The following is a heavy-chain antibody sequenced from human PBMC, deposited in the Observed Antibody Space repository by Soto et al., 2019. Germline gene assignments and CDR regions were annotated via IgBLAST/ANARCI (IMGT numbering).Heavy chain of an antibody. D-gene: IGHD1-7*01. CDR1: GYTFSSYA. Sequence: LVKVSCKASGYTFSSYAISWLRKTPGQGLEWMGGIIPIFGTANYAQKFQGRVTITADESTSTAYMELSSLRSEDTAVYYCASTRNSYYYYYGMDVWGQGTTVTVPS. V-gene: IGHV1-69*01. CDR3: ASTRNSYYYYYGMDV. J-gene: IGHJ6*02. CDR2: IIPIFGTA.